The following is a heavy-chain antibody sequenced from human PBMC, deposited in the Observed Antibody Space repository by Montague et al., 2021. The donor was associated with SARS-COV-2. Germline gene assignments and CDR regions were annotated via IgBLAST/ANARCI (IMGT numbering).Heavy chain of an antibody. D-gene: IGHD3-10*01. CDR2: IYAKRNT. CDR3: ARDRPRSYYYDSGTYTWGGYGMDV. CDR1: GRAIRAYN. J-gene: IGHJ6*02. Sequence: SETLSLTCTGQGRAIRAYNGSSIGRTAGKSLERIARIYAKRNTNYNPSLKSRVTMSVDTSKNQFSLKLSSVTAADTAVYYCARDRPRSYYYDSGTYTWGGYGMDVWGQGTTVTVSS. V-gene: IGHV4-4*07.